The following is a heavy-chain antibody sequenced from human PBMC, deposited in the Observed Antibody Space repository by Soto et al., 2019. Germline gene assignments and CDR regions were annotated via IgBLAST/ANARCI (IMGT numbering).Heavy chain of an antibody. CDR1: GFTFSDYS. J-gene: IGHJ4*02. CDR3: ARDKMGELSIADY. Sequence: EVQLVESGGGLVQPGGSLRLSCTASGFTFSDYSMDWVRQTPGKGLEWLSYSSESSDTIYYADSVKGRFTISRDNAKNSLFLQMSSLRGEDTAVYYCARDKMGELSIADYWGQGTPVTVSS. V-gene: IGHV3-48*01. CDR2: SSESSDTI. D-gene: IGHD3-16*02.